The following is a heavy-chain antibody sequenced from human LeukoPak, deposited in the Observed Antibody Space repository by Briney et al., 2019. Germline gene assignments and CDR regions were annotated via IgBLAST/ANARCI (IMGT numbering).Heavy chain of an antibody. CDR1: GFTFSSFA. Sequence: GGSLRLSCAASGFTFSSFAVTWVRQSPGKGLEWVSSIRGGGAATGYADSVRGRFTIFRDNSKNTLYLQMNSLRAEDSAVYFCGRDPNGDYVGALEFWGQGTLVTVSS. CDR3: GRDPNGDYVGALEF. J-gene: IGHJ3*01. D-gene: IGHD4-17*01. CDR2: IRGGGAAT. V-gene: IGHV3-23*01.